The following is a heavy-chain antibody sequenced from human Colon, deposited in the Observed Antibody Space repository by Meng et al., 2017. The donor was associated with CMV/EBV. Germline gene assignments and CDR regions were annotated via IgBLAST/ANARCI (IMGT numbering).Heavy chain of an antibody. CDR1: GYTFTGYF. V-gene: IGHV1-2*02. Sequence: VLQVSCGGVVKTPRAPVKVSSKASGYTFTGYFMYWLRQAPGQGLEWLGVINPITGGTNYAQKFQGRVTMTRDTSMNTSYMELSRLRSDDTAVYYCASLSGGDFDYWGQGTLVTVSS. CDR2: INPITGGT. J-gene: IGHJ4*02. CDR3: ASLSGGDFDY. D-gene: IGHD1-26*01.